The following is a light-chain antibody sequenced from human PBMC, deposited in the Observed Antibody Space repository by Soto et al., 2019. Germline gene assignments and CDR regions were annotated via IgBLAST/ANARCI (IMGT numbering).Light chain of an antibody. V-gene: IGKV3-11*01. Sequence: LTHSQTTLSLSTGKIATPYRRASESVDFHLAWYQQKPGQAPRLLIYDASVRATGTPARFSGSGSGTDFTLTISSLEPEDFALYYCQQRSTRPTFGQGTRLEIK. J-gene: IGKJ5*01. CDR1: ESVDFH. CDR3: QQRSTRPT. CDR2: DAS.